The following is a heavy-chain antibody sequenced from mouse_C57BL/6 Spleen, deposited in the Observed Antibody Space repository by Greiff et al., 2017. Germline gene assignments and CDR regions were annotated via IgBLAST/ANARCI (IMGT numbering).Heavy chain of an antibody. D-gene: IGHD2-3*01. J-gene: IGHJ2*01. CDR3: ASRGGYYPFDY. Sequence: QVQLQQSGPELVKPGASVKISCKASGYAFRSSWMNWVKQRPGKGLEWIGRIYPGDGDTNYNGKFKGKATLTADKSSSTAYMQLSSLTSEDSAVYFCASRGGYYPFDYWGQGTTLTVAS. V-gene: IGHV1-82*01. CDR2: IYPGDGDT. CDR1: GYAFRSSW.